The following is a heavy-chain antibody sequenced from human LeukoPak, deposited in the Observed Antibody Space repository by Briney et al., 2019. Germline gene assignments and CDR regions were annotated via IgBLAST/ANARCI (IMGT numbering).Heavy chain of an antibody. CDR3: ARVDIVVVPAASFDY. CDR2: ISAYNGNT. CDR1: GYTFTSYG. V-gene: IGHV1-18*01. D-gene: IGHD2-2*01. J-gene: IGHJ4*02. Sequence: ASVKVSYKASGYTFTSYGISWVRQAPGQGLEWMGWISAYNGNTNYAQELQGRVTMTTDTSTSTAYMELRSLRSDDTAVYYCARVDIVVVPAASFDYWGQGTLVTVSS.